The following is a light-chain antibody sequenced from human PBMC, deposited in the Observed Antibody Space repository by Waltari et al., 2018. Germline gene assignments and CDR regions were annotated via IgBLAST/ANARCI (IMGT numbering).Light chain of an antibody. CDR3: CSYAGSSTWV. Sequence: QSALTQPASASGSPGQSITISCTGTSSDVGSYNLVSWYQQHPGKAPKLIIYEGSKRPSGVSNRFSGSKSGNTASLTISGLQAEDEADYYCCSYAGSSTWVFGGGTKLTVL. CDR1: SSDVGSYNL. CDR2: EGS. J-gene: IGLJ3*02. V-gene: IGLV2-23*01.